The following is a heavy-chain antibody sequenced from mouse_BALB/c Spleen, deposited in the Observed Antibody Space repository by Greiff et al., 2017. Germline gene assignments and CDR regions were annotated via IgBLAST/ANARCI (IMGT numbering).Heavy chain of an antibody. CDR3: ARGGRLRPFAY. Sequence: EVQRVESGGGLVKPGGSLKLSCAASGFTFSDYYMYWVRQTPEKRLEWVATISDGGSYTYYPDSVKGRFTISRDNAKNNLYLQMSSLKSEDTAMYYCARGGRLRPFAYWGQGTLVTVSA. D-gene: IGHD1-2*01. CDR1: GFTFSDYY. V-gene: IGHV5-4*02. J-gene: IGHJ3*01. CDR2: ISDGGSYT.